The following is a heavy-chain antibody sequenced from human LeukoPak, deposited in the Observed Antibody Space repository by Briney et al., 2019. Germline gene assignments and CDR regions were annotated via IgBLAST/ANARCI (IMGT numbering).Heavy chain of an antibody. V-gene: IGHV3-33*01. Sequence: PGGSLRLSCAASGFTFSKYGINWVRQAPGKGLEWVAITWFDGSNKYFAESVMGRFTISKDNSQNTVYLQMNSLRIEDTAVYHCARAGIGNALDYWGQGTQVTVSS. CDR2: TWFDGSNK. D-gene: IGHD2-2*01. CDR3: ARAGIGNALDY. J-gene: IGHJ4*02. CDR1: GFTFSKYG.